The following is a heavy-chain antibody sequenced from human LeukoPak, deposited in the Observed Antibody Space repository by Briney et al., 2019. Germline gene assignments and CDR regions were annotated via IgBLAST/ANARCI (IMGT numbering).Heavy chain of an antibody. D-gene: IGHD3-3*01. V-gene: IGHV3-11*01. Sequence: GGSLRPSCAASGFTFSEHYMSWIRQAPGKGLEWVSYISSSGLTMYYADSVKGRFTISRDNAKNSLYLQMNSLRGEDTAVYYCARGDYFGVGNSDYLGQGSLVTVSS. CDR2: ISSSGLTM. J-gene: IGHJ4*02. CDR3: ARGDYFGVGNSDY. CDR1: GFTFSEHY.